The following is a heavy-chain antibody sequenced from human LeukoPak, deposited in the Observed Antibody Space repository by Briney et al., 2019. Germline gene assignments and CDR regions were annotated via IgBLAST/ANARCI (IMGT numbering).Heavy chain of an antibody. V-gene: IGHV1-69*05. CDR2: IIPIFGTA. J-gene: IGHJ4*02. D-gene: IGHD3-22*01. CDR1: GGTFSSYA. Sequence: SVKVSCKASGGTFSSYAISWVRQAPGQGLEWMGRIIPIFGTANCAQKFQGRVTITTDESTSTAYMELSSLRSEDTAVYYCANEAMKIKHRITMIVVALDYWGQGTLVTVSS. CDR3: ANEAMKIKHRITMIVVALDY.